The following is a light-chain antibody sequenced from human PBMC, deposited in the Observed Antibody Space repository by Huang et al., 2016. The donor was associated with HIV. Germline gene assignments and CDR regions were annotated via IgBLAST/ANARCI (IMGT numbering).Light chain of an antibody. Sequence: IQLTQSPSSLSASVGDRVTITCRASEGISSYLAGYQQKSGKAPKFLIYAASTLQSGVPSRFSGSGSGTDVTLTISSLQPEDFATYYCQQLNDYPWTFGQGTKVEIK. CDR2: AAS. J-gene: IGKJ1*01. CDR3: QQLNDYPWT. V-gene: IGKV1-9*01. CDR1: EGISSY.